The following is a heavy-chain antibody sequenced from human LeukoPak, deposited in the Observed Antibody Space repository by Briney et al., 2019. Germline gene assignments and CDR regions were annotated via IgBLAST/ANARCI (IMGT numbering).Heavy chain of an antibody. V-gene: IGHV4-34*01. CDR1: GGSFSDYY. J-gene: IGHJ4*02. Sequence: SETLSLTCDVYGGSFSDYYWTWIRQPPGRGPEWIGEIKHGGGTNYNPSLKSRVTISLDTSKNQFSLHLKSATAADTAVYYCARGIVLKLYAVLDSWGQGTLVTVSS. CDR3: ARGIVLKLYAVLDS. CDR2: IKHGGGT. D-gene: IGHD2-8*01.